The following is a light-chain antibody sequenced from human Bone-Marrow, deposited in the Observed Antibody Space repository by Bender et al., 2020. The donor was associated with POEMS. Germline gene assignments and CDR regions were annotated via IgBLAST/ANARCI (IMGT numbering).Light chain of an antibody. CDR1: SSDFSVYNF. J-gene: IGLJ1*01. Sequence: QSALTQPASVSGSPGQSITISCSGASSDFSVYNFVSWYQQYPGKAPKLVIYDVFYRPSGVSNRFSGSKSGNTASLTISGLQAEDEADYYCSSYAGYDNFVFGTGTKVTVL. CDR2: DVF. V-gene: IGLV2-14*03. CDR3: SSYAGYDNFV.